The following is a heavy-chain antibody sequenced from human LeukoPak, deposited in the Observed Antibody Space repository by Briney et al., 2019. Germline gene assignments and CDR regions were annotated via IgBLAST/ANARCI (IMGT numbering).Heavy chain of an antibody. J-gene: IGHJ5*02. CDR3: ARGLRFNIGSSNWFDL. Sequence: SQTLSLTRAVSRGTFRGLFWSWVRQPPGKGPAWIGEIDHSGSTNYDTSLQSRVTLSVDTSKNQVSLTLNSVTAADTAVYYCARGLRFNIGSSNWFDLWGQGTLVTVSS. CDR1: RGTFRGLF. D-gene: IGHD3-10*01. V-gene: IGHV4-34*01. CDR2: IDHSGST.